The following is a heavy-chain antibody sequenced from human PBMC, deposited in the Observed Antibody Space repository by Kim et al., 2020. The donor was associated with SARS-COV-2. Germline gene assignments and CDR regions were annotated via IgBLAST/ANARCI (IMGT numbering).Heavy chain of an antibody. J-gene: IGHJ4*02. D-gene: IGHD3-16*02. CDR3: ARTDMITFGGVIVYFDY. V-gene: IGHV1-18*01. CDR2: ISAYNGNT. Sequence: ASVKVSCKASGYTFTSYGISWVRQAPGQGLEWMGWISAYNGNTNYAQKLQGRVTMTTDTSTSTAYMELRSLRSDDTAVYYCARTDMITFGGVIVYFDYWGQGTLVTVSS. CDR1: GYTFTSYG.